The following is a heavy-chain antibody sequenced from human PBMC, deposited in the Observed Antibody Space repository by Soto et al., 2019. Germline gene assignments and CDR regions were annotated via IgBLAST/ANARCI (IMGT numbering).Heavy chain of an antibody. Sequence: SETLSLTCTVSGGSISSYYWSWIRQPPGKGLEWIGYIYYSGSTNYNPSLKSRVTISVDTSKNQFSLKLSSVTAADTAVYYCAGWVVPAAKGNWFDPWGQGTLVTVSS. D-gene: IGHD2-2*01. CDR2: IYYSGST. V-gene: IGHV4-59*08. CDR1: GGSISSYY. CDR3: AGWVVPAAKGNWFDP. J-gene: IGHJ5*02.